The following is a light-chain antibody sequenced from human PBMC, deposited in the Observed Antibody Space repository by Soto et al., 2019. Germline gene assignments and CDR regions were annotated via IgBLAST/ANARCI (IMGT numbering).Light chain of an antibody. CDR2: GAS. CDR3: QQYYSTPMYT. J-gene: IGKJ2*01. V-gene: IGKV3-20*01. Sequence: EIVLMQSPGTLSLSPGERATLSCRASQTISNTFLAWYQQRPGQAPRLLIYGASGRAAGIPDRFSGSGSGTDFTLTISSLQAEDVAVYYCQQYYSTPMYTFGQGTKLEIK. CDR1: QTISNTF.